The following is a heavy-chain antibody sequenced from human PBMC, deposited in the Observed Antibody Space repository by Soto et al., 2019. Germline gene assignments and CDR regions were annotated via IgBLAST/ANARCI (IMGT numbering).Heavy chain of an antibody. CDR3: ARDDYCGSNMYGMDV. CDR2: IYSGGGK. Sequence: PGGSLRLSCAASGLTVSSNYMSWVRQAPGKGLEWVSVIYSGGGKFYAESVKGRFTISRDNSKNTLYLQMNSLRAEDTAVYYCARDDYCGSNMYGMDVWGQGTTVTVSS. CDR1: GLTVSSNY. V-gene: IGHV3-53*01. J-gene: IGHJ6*02. D-gene: IGHD3-10*01.